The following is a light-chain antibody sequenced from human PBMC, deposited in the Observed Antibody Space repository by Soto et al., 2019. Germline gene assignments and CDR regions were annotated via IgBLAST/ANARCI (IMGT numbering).Light chain of an antibody. Sequence: QSALTQPASVSGSPGQSITISCTGTSSDVGGYNYVSWYQHHPGKAPKLIISDVSNRPSGVSNRFSGSKSGNTASLTISGLQPEDEADYYCSSYTTSNTRQIVFGTGTKLTVL. J-gene: IGLJ1*01. V-gene: IGLV2-14*03. CDR1: SSDVGGYNY. CDR2: DVS. CDR3: SSYTTSNTRQIV.